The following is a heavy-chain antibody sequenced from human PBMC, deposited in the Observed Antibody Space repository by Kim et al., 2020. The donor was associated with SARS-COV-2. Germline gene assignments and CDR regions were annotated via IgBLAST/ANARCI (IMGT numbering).Heavy chain of an antibody. Sequence: GGSLRLSCAASGFTISHYWIHWVRQVPGEGLVWMSRIKSDGNNPGYADSVKGRFTISRDNSKNTMYLQMNSLRVDDTAVYSCARESREEFETTEGTAGLDVWGQGTTVTVSS. CDR3: ARESREEFETTEGTAGLDV. CDR1: GFTISHYW. CDR2: IKSDGNNP. V-gene: IGHV3-74*01. D-gene: IGHD1-7*01. J-gene: IGHJ6*02.